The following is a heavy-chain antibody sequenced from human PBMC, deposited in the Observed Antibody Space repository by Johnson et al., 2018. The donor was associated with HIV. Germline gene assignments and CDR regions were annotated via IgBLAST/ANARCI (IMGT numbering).Heavy chain of an antibody. D-gene: IGHD6-13*01. CDR3: ARVRTAAGFDAFDI. CDR2: INWNGGST. Sequence: VQLVESGGGVIRPGGSLRLSCAVSGFMFDDYGMTWVRQAPGKGLEWVSGINWNGGSTGYVDSVKGRFTISRDNAKNSLYLQMNSLRAEDTALYYCARVRTAAGFDAFDIWGQGTMVTVSS. V-gene: IGHV3-20*04. J-gene: IGHJ3*02. CDR1: GFMFDDYG.